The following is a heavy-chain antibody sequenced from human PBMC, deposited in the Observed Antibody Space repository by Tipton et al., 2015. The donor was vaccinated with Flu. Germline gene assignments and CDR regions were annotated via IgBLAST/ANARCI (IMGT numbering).Heavy chain of an antibody. V-gene: IGHV4-61*02. CDR3: ARDVVYGGNDHGGMEV. D-gene: IGHD5-12*01. CDR1: GGSLSSDSYY. CDR2: IFTSGST. J-gene: IGHJ6*02. Sequence: TLSLTCTVSGGSLSSDSYYWSWIRQPAGKRPEWIGRIFTSGSTNYNPSLESRVTISIDTSKNQFSLRLRSVTAADTAVYYCARDVVYGGNDHGGMEVWGRGTTVTVSS.